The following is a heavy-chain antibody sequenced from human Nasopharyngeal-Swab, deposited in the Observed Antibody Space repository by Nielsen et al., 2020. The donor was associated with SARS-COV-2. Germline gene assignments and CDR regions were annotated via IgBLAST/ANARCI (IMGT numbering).Heavy chain of an antibody. Sequence: GESLKISCAASGFSFSVSSLNWVRQASGKGLEWVGRIRSKVNSYATTYGVSVKGRFTISRDDSKNTAYLQMNSLKTEDTAVYYCARVNPVSGSYYDAIDIWGQGIMVTVSS. CDR2: IRSKVNSYAT. CDR3: ARVNPVSGSYYDAIDI. J-gene: IGHJ3*02. CDR1: GFSFSVSS. V-gene: IGHV3-73*01. D-gene: IGHD1-26*01.